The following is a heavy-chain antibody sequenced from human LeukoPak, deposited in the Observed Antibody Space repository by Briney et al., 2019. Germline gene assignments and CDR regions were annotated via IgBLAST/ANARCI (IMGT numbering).Heavy chain of an antibody. CDR3: ARDRVNGYNPSPYDAFDI. CDR2: INPSGGST. J-gene: IGHJ3*02. V-gene: IGHV1-46*01. D-gene: IGHD5-24*01. CDR1: GYTFTGYY. Sequence: ASVKVSCKASGYTFTGYYMHWVRQAPGQGLEWMGIINPSGGSTSYAQKFQGRVTMTRDMSTSTVYMELSSLRSEDTAVYYCARDRVNGYNPSPYDAFDIWGQGTMVTVSS.